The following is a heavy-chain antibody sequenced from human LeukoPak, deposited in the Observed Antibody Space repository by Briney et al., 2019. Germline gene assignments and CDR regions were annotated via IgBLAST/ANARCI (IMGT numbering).Heavy chain of an antibody. D-gene: IGHD3-3*01. V-gene: IGHV4-38-2*02. CDR3: ARDKTRFLEWSLDAFDI. CDR1: GYSISSGYY. Sequence: SETLSLTCTVSGYSISSGYYWGWIRQPPGKGLEWIGSIFYSGNTYDNPSLKSRVTISVDTSKNQFSLKLNSVTAADTAVYYCARDKTRFLEWSLDAFDIWGQGTMVTVSS. CDR2: IFYSGNT. J-gene: IGHJ3*02.